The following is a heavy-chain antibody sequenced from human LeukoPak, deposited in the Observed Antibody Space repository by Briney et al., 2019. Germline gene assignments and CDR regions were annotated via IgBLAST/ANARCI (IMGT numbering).Heavy chain of an antibody. Sequence: AGGSLRLSCAASGFTVSSNYMSRVRQAPGKGLEWVSVIYSGGRTYYADSVKGRFIISRDNSKNTLYLQMNSLRAEDTAVYYCAKDNSIVGATLPFDYWGQGTLVTVSS. CDR1: GFTVSSNY. CDR3: AKDNSIVGATLPFDY. J-gene: IGHJ4*02. V-gene: IGHV3-53*01. CDR2: IYSGGRT. D-gene: IGHD1-26*01.